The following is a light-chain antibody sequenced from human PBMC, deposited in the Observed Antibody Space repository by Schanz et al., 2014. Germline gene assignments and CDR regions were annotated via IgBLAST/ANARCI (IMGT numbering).Light chain of an antibody. J-gene: IGLJ1*01. CDR1: SSDVGGYNY. Sequence: QSALTQPASVSGSPGQSITISCTGTSSDVGGYNYVSWYQQHPGKAPKLMIYDVSNRPSGVSNRFSGSKSGNTASLTISGLQAEDEADYYCCSYAGNSTFVFGTGTKLTVL. CDR3: CSYAGNSTFV. CDR2: DVS. V-gene: IGLV2-23*02.